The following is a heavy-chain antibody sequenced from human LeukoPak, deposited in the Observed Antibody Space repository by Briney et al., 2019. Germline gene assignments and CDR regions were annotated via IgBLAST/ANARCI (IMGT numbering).Heavy chain of an antibody. V-gene: IGHV4-61*02. CDR1: GGSISSGSYY. CDR2: IYTSGST. Sequence: PSETLSLTCTVSGGSISSGSYYWSWIRKPAGKGLEWIGRIYTSGSTNYNPSLKSRVTISVDTSKNQFSLKLSSVTAADTAVYYCAREGTGSPGRADYYCYMDVWGKGTTVTVSS. CDR3: AREGTGSPGRADYYCYMDV. D-gene: IGHD1-14*01. J-gene: IGHJ6*03.